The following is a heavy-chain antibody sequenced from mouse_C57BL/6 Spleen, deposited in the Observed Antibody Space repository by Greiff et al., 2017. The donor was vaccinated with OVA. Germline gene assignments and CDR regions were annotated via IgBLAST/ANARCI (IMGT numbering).Heavy chain of an antibody. V-gene: IGHV10-1*01. CDR3: VRGATSFDY. Sequence: EVQLVESGGGLVQPKGSLKLSCAASGFSFNTYAMNWVRQAPGKGLEWVARIRSKSNNYATYYADSVKDSFTISRDDSESMLYLRMNNLTTEDTAMYYWVRGATSFDYWGQGTTLTVSS. CDR2: IRSKSNNYAT. D-gene: IGHD1-1*01. J-gene: IGHJ2*01. CDR1: GFSFNTYA.